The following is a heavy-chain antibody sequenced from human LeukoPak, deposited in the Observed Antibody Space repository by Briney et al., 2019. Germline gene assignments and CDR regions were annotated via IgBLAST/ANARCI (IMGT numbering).Heavy chain of an antibody. V-gene: IGHV1-8*01. Sequence: PGASLKVSCKASGDTFTSYDINWVRQATGQGLEWMGWMNPNSGNTGYAQKFQGRVTMTRNTSISTAYMELSSLRSEDMAVYYCATGYCSGGSCYLFQHWGQGTLVTVSS. CDR1: GDTFTSYD. J-gene: IGHJ1*01. D-gene: IGHD2-15*01. CDR3: ATGYCSGGSCYLFQH. CDR2: MNPNSGNT.